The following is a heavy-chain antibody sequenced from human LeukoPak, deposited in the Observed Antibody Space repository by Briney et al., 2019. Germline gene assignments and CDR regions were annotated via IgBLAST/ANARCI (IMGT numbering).Heavy chain of an antibody. V-gene: IGHV3-48*02. J-gene: IGHJ6*02. D-gene: IGHD3-10*01. CDR3: ARDGGYYGSGSYLGYYGMDV. Sequence: SGGSLRLSCAASGFTFSSYSMNWVRQAPGKGLEWVSYISSSSSTIYYADSVKGRFTISRDNAKNSLYLQMNSLRDEDTAVYYCARDGGYYGSGSYLGYYGMDVWGPGTTVTVSS. CDR2: ISSSSSTI. CDR1: GFTFSSYS.